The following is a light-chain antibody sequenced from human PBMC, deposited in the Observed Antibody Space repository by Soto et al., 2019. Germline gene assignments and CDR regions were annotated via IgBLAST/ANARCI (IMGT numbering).Light chain of an antibody. J-gene: IGLJ3*02. Sequence: QSALTQPASVSGSPGQSITITCTATRSDVGSYNLVSWYQQHPGKAPKLMIYEGSKRPSGVSNRFSGSKSGNTASLTISGLQAEDEADYYCCSYAGSSTLVFGGGTKLTVL. CDR3: CSYAGSSTLV. V-gene: IGLV2-23*01. CDR2: EGS. CDR1: RSDVGSYNL.